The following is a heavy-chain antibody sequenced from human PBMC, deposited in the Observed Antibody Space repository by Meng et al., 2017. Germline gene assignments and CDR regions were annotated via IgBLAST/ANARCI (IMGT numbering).Heavy chain of an antibody. CDR3: TRGGLLGFGEVLHAYDRWFDP. D-gene: IGHD3-10*01. J-gene: IGHJ5*02. V-gene: IGHV4-61*02. Sequence: LRLSGTVSGGSTSSGSYYWSWSRQPAGKGLEWIGRIYTSGSTNYNPSLKSRVTISVDTSKNQYSLKQSSVTAADPAVYYCTRGGLLGFGEVLHAYDRWFDPWGQGTLVTVSS. CDR1: GGSTSSGSYY. CDR2: IYTSGST.